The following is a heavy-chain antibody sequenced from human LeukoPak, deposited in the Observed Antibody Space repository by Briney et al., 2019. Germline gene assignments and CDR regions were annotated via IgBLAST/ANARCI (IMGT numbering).Heavy chain of an antibody. V-gene: IGHV3-21*01. CDR1: NFIFYSFA. Sequence: PGGSLRLSCSASNFIFYSFAMHWVRQAPGKGLEWVSSISSSSTYIYYADSVKGRFTISRDNAKNSLYLQMNSLRAEDTAVYYCARSLRGYSYGLGDYFDYWGQGTLVTVSS. CDR2: ISSSSTYI. CDR3: ARSLRGYSYGLGDYFDY. J-gene: IGHJ4*02. D-gene: IGHD5-18*01.